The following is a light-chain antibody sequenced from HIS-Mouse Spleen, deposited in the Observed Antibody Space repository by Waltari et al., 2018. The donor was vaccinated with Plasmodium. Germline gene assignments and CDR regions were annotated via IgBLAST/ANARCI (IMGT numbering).Light chain of an antibody. CDR3: QQYNNWSFT. Sequence: EIVMTQSPATLSVYPGERATLPCRASQSVRSNLAWYQQKPGQAPRLLIYGASTRATGIPARFSGSGSGTEFTLTISSLQSEDFAVYYCQQYNNWSFTFGPGTKVDIK. J-gene: IGKJ3*01. V-gene: IGKV3-15*01. CDR2: GAS. CDR1: QSVRSN.